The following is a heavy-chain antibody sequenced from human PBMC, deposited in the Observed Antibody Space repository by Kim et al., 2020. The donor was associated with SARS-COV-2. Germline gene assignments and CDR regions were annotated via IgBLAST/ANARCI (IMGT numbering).Heavy chain of an antibody. CDR2: GGAA. V-gene: IGHV3-23*01. CDR3: ARDRQTSL. Sequence: GGAAYYADSVEGRFSIARDNSKDTVYLQMNSLRADDTAIYYCARDRQTSLWGQGTMVTVSS. J-gene: IGHJ3*01.